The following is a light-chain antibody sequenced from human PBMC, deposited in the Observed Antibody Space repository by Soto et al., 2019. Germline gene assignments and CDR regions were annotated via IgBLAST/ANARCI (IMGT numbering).Light chain of an antibody. CDR1: QSVSSSY. Sequence: EIVLTQSPGTLSLYPGERATLSCRASQSVSSSYLAWYQQKPGQAPRLLIYGASSRATGFPDRFSGSGSGTDFTFTISSLEPEDFAVYYCQQRSNWPWTFGQGTKVDIK. J-gene: IGKJ1*01. CDR3: QQRSNWPWT. V-gene: IGKV3D-20*02. CDR2: GAS.